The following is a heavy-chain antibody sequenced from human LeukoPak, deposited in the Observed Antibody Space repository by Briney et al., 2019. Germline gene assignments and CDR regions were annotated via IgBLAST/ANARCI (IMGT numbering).Heavy chain of an antibody. Sequence: GGSLRLSCAASGFTFSSYSMNWVRQAPGKGLEWVSSISSSSSYIYYADSVKGRFTISRDNSKNTLYLQMNSLRAEDTAVYYCAKGSGYEHNYYYYYMDVWGKGTTVTISS. CDR3: AKGSGYEHNYYYYYMDV. V-gene: IGHV3-21*01. CDR2: ISSSSSYI. J-gene: IGHJ6*03. D-gene: IGHD5-12*01. CDR1: GFTFSSYS.